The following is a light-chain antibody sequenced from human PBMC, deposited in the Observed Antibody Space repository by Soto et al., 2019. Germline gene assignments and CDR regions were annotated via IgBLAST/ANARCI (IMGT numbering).Light chain of an antibody. Sequence: EIVSTDRPNTLSRANEESSTLSCVASQSRFRYLAWYQQKPGQAPRLLIYGASSRATGIPDRFSGSGSGTDFTLTISRLETDDCAVHYCQPYGSSGPFGQGTKV. CDR2: GAS. CDR1: QSRFRY. J-gene: IGKJ1*01. V-gene: IGKV3-20*01. CDR3: QPYGSSGP.